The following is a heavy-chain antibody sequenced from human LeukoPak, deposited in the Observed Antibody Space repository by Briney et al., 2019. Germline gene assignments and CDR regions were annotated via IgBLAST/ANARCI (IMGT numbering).Heavy chain of an antibody. CDR1: GFTFDDYA. J-gene: IGHJ6*02. Sequence: GGSLRLSCAASGFTFDDYAMHWVRQAPGKGLEWVSGISWNSGSIGYADSVKGRFTISRDNAKNSLYLQMDSLRAEDTALYYCAKAKWELNYYYYGMDVWGQGTTVTVSS. CDR3: AKAKWELNYYYYGMDV. D-gene: IGHD1-26*01. CDR2: ISWNSGSI. V-gene: IGHV3-9*01.